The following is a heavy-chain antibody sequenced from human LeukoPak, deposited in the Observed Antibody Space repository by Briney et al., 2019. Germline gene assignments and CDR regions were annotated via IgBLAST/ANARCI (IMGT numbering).Heavy chain of an antibody. D-gene: IGHD5-18*01. J-gene: IGHJ4*02. CDR3: VRSAYSGYYSDDY. CDR1: GFTFSSYT. Sequence: PGGSLRLSCAASGFTFSSYTMHWVRQAPGKGLEWVAVISYDGSNKYYADSVKGRFTISRDSSKNTLYLQMNSLRGEDTAVYYCVRSAYSGYYSDDYWGQGTLVTVSS. CDR2: ISYDGSNK. V-gene: IGHV3-30-3*01.